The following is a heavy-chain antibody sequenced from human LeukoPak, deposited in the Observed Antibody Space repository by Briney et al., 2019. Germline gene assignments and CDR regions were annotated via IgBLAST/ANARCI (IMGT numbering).Heavy chain of an antibody. CDR3: ARGRAAAGTRYYYYYYMTS. Sequence: GGSLRLSCAASGFTFSSYSMNWVRQAPGKGLEWVSCISSSSSCIYYADSVKGRFTISRDNAKNSLYLQMNSLRAEDTAVYYCARGRAAAGTRYYYYYYMTSGAKGPRSPSP. CDR2: ISSSSSCI. J-gene: IGHJ6*03. D-gene: IGHD6-13*01. V-gene: IGHV3-21*01. CDR1: GFTFSSYS.